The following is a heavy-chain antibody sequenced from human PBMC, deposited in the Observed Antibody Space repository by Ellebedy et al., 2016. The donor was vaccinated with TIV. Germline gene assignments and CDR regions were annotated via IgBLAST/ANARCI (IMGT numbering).Heavy chain of an antibody. CDR3: VREASIGGTVFFDY. Sequence: GESLKISCRTSGFIFTSHYMNWVRQAPGKGLVWVSRIARDGRTTDYADSVKGRFTISRDDAENTVDLHMSSLRDEDTAVYFCVREASIGGTVFFDYWGQGALVTVSS. V-gene: IGHV3-74*01. J-gene: IGHJ4*02. CDR1: GFIFTSHY. D-gene: IGHD1-7*01. CDR2: IARDGRTT.